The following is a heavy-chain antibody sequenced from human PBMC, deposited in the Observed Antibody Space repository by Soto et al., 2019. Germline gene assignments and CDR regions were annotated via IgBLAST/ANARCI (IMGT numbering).Heavy chain of an antibody. D-gene: IGHD2-2*01. V-gene: IGHV1-3*01. CDR1: GYTFTSYA. CDR3: ARLHFCSCTNCSAGKDSMDT. J-gene: IGHJ3*02. Sequence: ASVKVSCKASGYTFTSYAMHWVRQAPGQRLEWMGWINAGSGNTKYSQKFQGRVTITRDTSASTAYMELSSLRSEDTAVYYCARLHFCSCTNCSAGKDSMDTWGEGTRITVS. CDR2: INAGSGNT.